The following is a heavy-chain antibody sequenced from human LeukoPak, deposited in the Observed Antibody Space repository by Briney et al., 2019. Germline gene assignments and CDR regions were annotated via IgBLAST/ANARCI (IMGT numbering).Heavy chain of an antibody. CDR3: ARDWVYGSGGPNFDY. Sequence: EASVKVSCKASGYTFTSYGISWVRQAPGQGLEWMGWISAYNGNTNYAQKLQGRVTMTTDTSTSTAYMELRSLRSDDTAVYYCARDWVYGSGGPNFDYWGQGTLVTVSS. V-gene: IGHV1-18*01. CDR2: ISAYNGNT. J-gene: IGHJ4*02. CDR1: GYTFTSYG. D-gene: IGHD3-10*01.